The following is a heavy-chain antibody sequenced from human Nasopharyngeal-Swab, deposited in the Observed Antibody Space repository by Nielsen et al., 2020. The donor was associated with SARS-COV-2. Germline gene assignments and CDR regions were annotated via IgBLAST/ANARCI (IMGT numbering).Heavy chain of an antibody. CDR2: IIPILGIA. J-gene: IGHJ6*02. Sequence: SVKVSCKASGGTFSSYAISWVRQAPGQGLEWMGRIIPILGIANYAQKFQGRVTITADNSTSTAYMELSSLKSEDTAVYYCAREYWSGGSCYGNYGMDVWGQGTTVTVSS. V-gene: IGHV1-69*04. CDR3: AREYWSGGSCYGNYGMDV. CDR1: GGTFSSYA. D-gene: IGHD2-15*01.